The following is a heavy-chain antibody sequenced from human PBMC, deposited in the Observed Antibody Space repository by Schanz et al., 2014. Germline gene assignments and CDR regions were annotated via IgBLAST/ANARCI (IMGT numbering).Heavy chain of an antibody. V-gene: IGHV3-48*04. J-gene: IGHJ4*02. CDR3: ARDNYYGSGSCAY. CDR1: GFDFNSYS. D-gene: IGHD3-10*01. Sequence: VQLVESGGGLIQPGGSLRLSCEASGFDFNSYSMNWVRQVPGKGLEWLSYIATSSSTRHYADSVKGRVTISRDNAKNSLYLQMSSLRGEDAAVYYCARDNYYGSGSCAYWGQGTLVTVSA. CDR2: IATSSSTR.